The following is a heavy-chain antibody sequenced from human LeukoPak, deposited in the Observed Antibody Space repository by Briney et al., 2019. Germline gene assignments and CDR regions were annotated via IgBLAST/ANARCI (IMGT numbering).Heavy chain of an antibody. J-gene: IGHJ6*02. V-gene: IGHV3-7*01. Sequence: GGSLRLSCAASGFTFSSYWMSWVRQAPGKGLEWVANIKQDGSEKYYVDSVKGRFTISRDNAKNSLYLQMNSLRAEDTAVYYCAREGVTMVRGEVHYYYGMDVWGQGTTVTVSS. D-gene: IGHD3-10*01. CDR2: IKQDGSEK. CDR3: AREGVTMVRGEVHYYYGMDV. CDR1: GFTFSSYW.